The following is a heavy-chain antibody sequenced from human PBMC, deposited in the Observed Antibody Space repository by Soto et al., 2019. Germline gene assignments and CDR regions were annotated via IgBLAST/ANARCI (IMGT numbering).Heavy chain of an antibody. J-gene: IGHJ3*02. CDR2: ISYDGSNK. CDR1: GFTFSSYG. Sequence: QVQLVESGGGVVQPGRSLRLSCAASGFTFSSYGMHWVRQAPGKGLEWVAVISYDGSNKYYADSVKGRFTISRDNSKNTMYLQMNSLRAEDTAVYYLANRYCSSTSCYLAYDAFDIWGQGTMVTVSS. V-gene: IGHV3-30*18. CDR3: ANRYCSSTSCYLAYDAFDI. D-gene: IGHD2-2*01.